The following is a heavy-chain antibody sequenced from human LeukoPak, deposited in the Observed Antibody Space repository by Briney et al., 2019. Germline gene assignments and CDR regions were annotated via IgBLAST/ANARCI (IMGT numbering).Heavy chain of an antibody. CDR3: ARGMYSSRLYNWFDP. Sequence: PSETLSRTCTVSGGSICSGGYYWSWIRQHPGKGLEWIGYIYYSGSTYYNPSLKSRVTISVDTSKNQFSLKLSSVTAADTAVYYCARGMYSSRLYNWFDPWGQGTLVTVSS. D-gene: IGHD6-13*01. CDR2: IYYSGST. J-gene: IGHJ5*02. CDR1: GGSICSGGYY. V-gene: IGHV4-31*03.